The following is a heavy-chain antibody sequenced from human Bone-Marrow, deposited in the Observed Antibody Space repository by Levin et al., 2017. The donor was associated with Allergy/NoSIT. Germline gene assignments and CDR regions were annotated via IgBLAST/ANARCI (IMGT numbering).Heavy chain of an antibody. J-gene: IGHJ4*02. D-gene: IGHD2-21*02. V-gene: IGHV1-2*02. Sequence: GESLKISCKASGYTFTGHFMHWVRQAPGQGLECMGWINPTTGGTSYPQKFQVRVTMTRDTSISTAYMELTSLTSDDTTVYYCARGSVTAPRSGLDYWGQGTLVTVS. CDR2: INPTTGGT. CDR3: ARGSVTAPRSGLDY. CDR1: GYTFTGHF.